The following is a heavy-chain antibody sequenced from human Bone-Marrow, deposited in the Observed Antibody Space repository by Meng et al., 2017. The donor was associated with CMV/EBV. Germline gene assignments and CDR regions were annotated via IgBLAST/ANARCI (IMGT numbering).Heavy chain of an antibody. CDR1: GFSLGSIGMC. V-gene: IGHV2-70*20. CDR2: IDWNDDK. D-gene: IGHD5-12*01. CDR3: ARITRFTGYDCGADV. J-gene: IGHJ6*02. Sequence: GPKLVHPAATFTLTCPFTGFSLGSIGMCVGWVRRPPGKGLEWLALIDWNDDKYYSTSLKTRLTISKDTSKTQVVLTMTNMDPVDTATYYCARITRFTGYDCGADVWGQGTTATVSS.